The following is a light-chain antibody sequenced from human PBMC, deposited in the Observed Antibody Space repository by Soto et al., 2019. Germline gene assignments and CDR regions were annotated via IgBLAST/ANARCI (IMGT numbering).Light chain of an antibody. J-gene: IGLJ2*01. CDR1: SSNIGAGFD. V-gene: IGLV1-40*01. CDR3: QSYDNSLLAYV. Sequence: QAVVTQPPSVSGAPGQRLTISCAGTSSNIGAGFDVHWYQQLPGTAPKLLIYANEDRPSGVPDRFSGSTSGTSASLAITGLQAEDAADYYCQSYDNSLLAYVFGGGTKLTVL. CDR2: ANE.